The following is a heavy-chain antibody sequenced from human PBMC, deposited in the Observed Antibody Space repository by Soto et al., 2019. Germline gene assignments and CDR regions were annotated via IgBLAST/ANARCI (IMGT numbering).Heavy chain of an antibody. J-gene: IGHJ4*02. CDR2: IYYSGST. CDR3: ANQRAPGLIDY. CDR1: GGSISSYY. Sequence: SETLSLTCTVSGGSISSYYWSWIRQPPGKGLEWIGYIYYSGSTNYNPSLKSRVTISVDTSKNQFSLKLSSVTAADTAVYYCANQRAPGLIDYWGQGTLVTVSS. V-gene: IGHV4-59*01.